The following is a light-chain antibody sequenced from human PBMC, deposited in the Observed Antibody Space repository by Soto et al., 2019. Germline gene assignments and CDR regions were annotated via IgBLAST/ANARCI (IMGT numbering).Light chain of an antibody. CDR3: QQYNSYPYT. V-gene: IGKV1D-16*01. J-gene: IGKJ2*01. Sequence: DIQMTQSPSSLSASVGDRVTITCRASQGISSFLAWYQQKPEEAPKSLIYGASSLQSGVPSRFSGSGSGTEFTLTISSLQPEDFATYYCQQYNSYPYTFGQGTKLEIK. CDR2: GAS. CDR1: QGISSF.